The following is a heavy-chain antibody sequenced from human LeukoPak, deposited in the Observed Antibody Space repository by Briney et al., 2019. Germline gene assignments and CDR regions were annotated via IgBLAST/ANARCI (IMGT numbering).Heavy chain of an antibody. J-gene: IGHJ6*03. Sequence: TSETLSLTCTVSGGSISSYYWSWIRQPPGKGLEWIGYIYYSGSTNYNPSLKSRVTISVDTSKNQFSLKLSSVTAADTAVYYCARGARGGMDVWGKGTTVTVSS. CDR1: GGSISSYY. CDR2: IYYSGST. CDR3: ARGARGGMDV. D-gene: IGHD2-15*01. V-gene: IGHV4-59*08.